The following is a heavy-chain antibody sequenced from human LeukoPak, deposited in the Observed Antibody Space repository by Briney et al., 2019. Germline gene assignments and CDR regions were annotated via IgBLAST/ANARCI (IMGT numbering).Heavy chain of an antibody. CDR3: ARDEGSVPGTFGY. D-gene: IGHD6-13*01. CDR1: GYTFTNYA. Sequence: ASVKVSCKASGYTFTNYAMNWLRQAPGQGLEWMGWISTHTGNPTYAQGFTGRFVFSLDTSVSTAYLQLSSLKADDTAVYYCARDEGSVPGTFGYWGQGTLVTVSS. CDR2: ISTHTGNP. V-gene: IGHV7-4-1*02. J-gene: IGHJ4*02.